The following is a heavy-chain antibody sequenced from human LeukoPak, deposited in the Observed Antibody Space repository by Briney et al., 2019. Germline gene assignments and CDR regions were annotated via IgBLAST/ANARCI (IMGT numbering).Heavy chain of an antibody. CDR2: ISYDGSNK. V-gene: IGHV3-30*18. Sequence: PGGSLRLSCAASGFTFSSYGMHWVRQAPGKGLEWVAVISYDGSNKYYADSMKGRFTISRDNSKNTLYLQMNSLRAEDTAVYYCAKAFDYFDYWGQGTLVTVSS. D-gene: IGHD3-16*01. J-gene: IGHJ4*02. CDR1: GFTFSSYG. CDR3: AKAFDYFDY.